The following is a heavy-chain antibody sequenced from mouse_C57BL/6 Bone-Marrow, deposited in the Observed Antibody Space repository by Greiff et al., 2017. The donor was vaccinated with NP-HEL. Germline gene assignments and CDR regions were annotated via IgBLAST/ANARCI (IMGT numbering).Heavy chain of an antibody. D-gene: IGHD2-3*01. Sequence: VQLQQPGAELVKPGASVKLSCKASGYTFTSYWMHWVKQRPGQGLEWIGMIHPNSGSTNYNEKFKSKATLTVDKSSSTAYMQLSSLTSEDSAVDYCAREAMMVTKGAWFAYWGQGTLVTVSA. CDR2: IHPNSGST. J-gene: IGHJ3*01. CDR3: AREAMMVTKGAWFAY. V-gene: IGHV1-64*01. CDR1: GYTFTSYW.